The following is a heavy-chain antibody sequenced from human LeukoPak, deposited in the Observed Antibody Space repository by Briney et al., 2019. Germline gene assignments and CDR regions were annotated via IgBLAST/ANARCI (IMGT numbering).Heavy chain of an antibody. Sequence: SETLSLTCTVSGGSISSGDYYWSWIRQPPGKGLEWIGYIYYSGSTYYNPSLKSRVTISVDTSKNQFSLKLSSVTAADTAVHYCAKDAMDYGMDVWGQGTTVTVSS. CDR2: IYYSGST. V-gene: IGHV4-30-4*01. CDR1: GGSISSGDYY. J-gene: IGHJ6*02. CDR3: AKDAMDYGMDV. D-gene: IGHD5-24*01.